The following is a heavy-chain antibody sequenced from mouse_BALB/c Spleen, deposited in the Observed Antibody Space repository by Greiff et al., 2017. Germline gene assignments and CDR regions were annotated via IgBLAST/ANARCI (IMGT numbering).Heavy chain of an antibody. V-gene: IGHV2-4-1*01. CDR1: GFSLTSYG. D-gene: IGHD2-4*01. CDR2: IWSGGST. J-gene: IGHJ3*01. CDR3: AGMGDYDVFAD. Sequence: VKLMESGPGLVQPSQCLSISCTVSGFSLTSYGVHWVRQSPGKGLEWLGVIWSGGSTDNNAAFISRLSISKDNSKSQVFFKMNSLQADYTAIYYCAGMGDYDVFADWGQGTLVTVSA.